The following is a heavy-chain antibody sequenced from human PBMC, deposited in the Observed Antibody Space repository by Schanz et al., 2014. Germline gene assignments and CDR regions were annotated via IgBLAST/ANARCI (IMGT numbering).Heavy chain of an antibody. CDR2: IWYDGSNE. V-gene: IGHV3-33*06. CDR3: AKDPHRDYGGKPQTFDI. Sequence: VQLVESGGGLVQPGRSLRLSCAASGFTFSSYGMHLVRQAPGKGLEWVAVIWYDGSNEYYADSVKGRFTISRDNSKNTLSLQMSSLRAEDTALYYCAKDPHRDYGGKPQTFDIWGQGTMVTVSS. D-gene: IGHD4-17*01. J-gene: IGHJ3*02. CDR1: GFTFSSYG.